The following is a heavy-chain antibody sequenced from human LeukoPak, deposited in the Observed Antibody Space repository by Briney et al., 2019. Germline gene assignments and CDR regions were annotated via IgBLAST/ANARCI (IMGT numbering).Heavy chain of an antibody. V-gene: IGHV3-23*01. CDR2: ISGSGGST. CDR3: AKDRGSSWNFDY. D-gene: IGHD6-13*01. J-gene: IGHJ4*02. Sequence: GGSLRLSCAASGFTFSSYAMSWVRQAPGKGLEWVSAISGSGGSTYYADSVKGWFTISRDNSKNTLYLQMNSLRAEDTAVYYCAKDRGSSWNFDYWGQGTLVTVSS. CDR1: GFTFSSYA.